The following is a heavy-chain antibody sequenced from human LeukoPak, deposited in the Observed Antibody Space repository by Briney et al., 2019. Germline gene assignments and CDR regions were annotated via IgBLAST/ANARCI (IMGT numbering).Heavy chain of an antibody. CDR3: GRVKATGVGS. D-gene: IGHD5-12*01. CDR1: GFTFSSYA. V-gene: IGHV3-23*01. J-gene: IGHJ4*02. Sequence: GGSLRLSCAASGFTFSSYAMTWVRQAPGKGLEWVSGISGSGDSTYYANSVKGRFTISRDNSKNTMYVQMNSLRAEDTAVYYCGRVKATGVGSWGQGTVVTVSS. CDR2: ISGSGDST.